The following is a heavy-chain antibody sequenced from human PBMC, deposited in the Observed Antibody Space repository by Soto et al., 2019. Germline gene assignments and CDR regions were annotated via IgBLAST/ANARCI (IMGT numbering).Heavy chain of an antibody. CDR1: GFTFSTYE. V-gene: IGHV3-48*03. CDR2: ISSSVSTI. Sequence: GGSLRLSCAASGFTFSTYEMNWVRQAPGKGLEWVSYISSSVSTIYYADSVKGRFTISRDNGKNSLYLQMNSLRAEDTAVYYCARESHYGSGTYFYWGQGTLVTVSS. D-gene: IGHD3-10*01. CDR3: ARESHYGSGTYFY. J-gene: IGHJ4*02.